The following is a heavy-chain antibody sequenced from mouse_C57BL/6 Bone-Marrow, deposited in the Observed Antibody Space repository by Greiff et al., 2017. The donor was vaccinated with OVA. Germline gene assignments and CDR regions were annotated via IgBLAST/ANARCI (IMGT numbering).Heavy chain of an antibody. CDR3: ARSPYGYDDAMDY. CDR2: IDPSDSYT. Sequence: VQLQQPGAELVMPGASVKLSCKASGYTFTSYWMHWVKQRPGQGLEWIGEIDPSDSYTNYNQKFKGKSTLTVNKSSSTAYMQLSSLTSEYSAVYYCARSPYGYDDAMDYWGQGTSVTVSS. CDR1: GYTFTSYW. D-gene: IGHD2-2*01. V-gene: IGHV1-69*01. J-gene: IGHJ4*01.